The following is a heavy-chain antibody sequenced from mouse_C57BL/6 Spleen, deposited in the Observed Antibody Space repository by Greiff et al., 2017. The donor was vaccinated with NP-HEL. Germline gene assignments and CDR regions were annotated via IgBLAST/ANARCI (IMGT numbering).Heavy chain of an antibody. CDR1: GFSLTSHG. D-gene: IGHD2-13*01. J-gene: IGHJ4*01. Sequence: QVQLKESGPGLVAPSQSLSITCTVSGFSLTSHGVHRVRQPPGKGLEWLVVIWSDGSTTYNSALKSRLSISKDNCKSQVFLKMNSRQTDDTAMYYCAGHGEPYYAMDYWGQGTSATVSS. CDR3: AGHGEPYYAMDY. V-gene: IGHV2-6*03. CDR2: IWSDGST.